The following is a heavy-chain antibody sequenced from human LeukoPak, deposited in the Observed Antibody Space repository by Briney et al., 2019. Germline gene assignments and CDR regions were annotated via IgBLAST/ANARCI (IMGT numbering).Heavy chain of an antibody. Sequence: PGGSLRLSCAASGFTFSSYSMHWVRQAPGKGLEWVSSISSSSSYIYCADSVKGRFTISRDNAKNSLYLQMNSLRAEDTAVYCCARDRPVTTGSLDYWGQGTLVTVSS. CDR2: ISSSSSYI. CDR3: ARDRPVTTGSLDY. J-gene: IGHJ4*02. CDR1: GFTFSSYS. V-gene: IGHV3-21*01. D-gene: IGHD4-17*01.